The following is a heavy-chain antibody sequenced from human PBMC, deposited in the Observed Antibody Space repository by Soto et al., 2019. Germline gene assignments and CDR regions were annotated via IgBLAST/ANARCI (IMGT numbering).Heavy chain of an antibody. CDR1: GYYFPSYW. CDR2: FYPGDSDT. V-gene: IGHV5-51*01. J-gene: IGHJ4*02. Sequence: GESLKISCKGSGYYFPSYWIGWVRQIPGKGLEWMGIFYPGDSDTQYSPSFQGQVTISADRSISTAYLQWSSLKPSDTAMYYCARQGNGAEGFDYWGQGTLVTVSS. CDR3: ARQGNGAEGFDY. D-gene: IGHD4-17*01.